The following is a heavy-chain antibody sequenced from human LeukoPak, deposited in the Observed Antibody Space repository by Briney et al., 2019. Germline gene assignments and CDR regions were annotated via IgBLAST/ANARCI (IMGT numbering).Heavy chain of an antibody. J-gene: IGHJ2*01. CDR3: ARDFSAALVWYFAL. D-gene: IGHD6-13*01. CDR2: TSYDGGNK. CDR1: GFTFSSYA. Sequence: GRSLRLSCAASGFTFSSYAMHWVRQAPGKGLEWVAFTSYDGGNKYYADSVKGRSTISRDNSKNTLYLQMNSLRAEDTAVYYCARDFSAALVWYFALWGRGTLVTVSS. V-gene: IGHV3-30-3*01.